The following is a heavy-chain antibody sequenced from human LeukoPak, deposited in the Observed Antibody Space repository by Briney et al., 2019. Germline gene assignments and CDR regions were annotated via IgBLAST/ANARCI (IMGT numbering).Heavy chain of an antibody. CDR1: GYTFTSYG. D-gene: IGHD2-2*02. J-gene: IGHJ4*02. CDR3: ARDEEIPGAAVIFLFDY. Sequence: ASVKVSCKASGYTFTSYGISWVRQAPGQGLEWMGWISAYNGNTNYAQKLQGRVTMTTDTSTSTAYMELRSLRSDDTAVYYCARDEEIPGAAVIFLFDYWGQGTLVTVSS. CDR2: ISAYNGNT. V-gene: IGHV1-18*01.